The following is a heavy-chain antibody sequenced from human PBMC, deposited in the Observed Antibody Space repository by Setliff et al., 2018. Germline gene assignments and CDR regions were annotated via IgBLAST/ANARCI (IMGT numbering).Heavy chain of an antibody. CDR2: ISSSSSTI. D-gene: IGHD3-3*01. CDR1: GFTFSSYS. CDR3: ARGPYYDFWSGYGADAFDI. Sequence: PGGSLRLSCAASGFTFSSYSMNWVRQAPGKGLEWVSYISSSSSTIYYADSVKGRFTIPRDNAKNSLYLQMNSLRAEDTAVYYCARGPYYDFWSGYGADAFDIWGQGTMVTVSS. J-gene: IGHJ3*02. V-gene: IGHV3-48*01.